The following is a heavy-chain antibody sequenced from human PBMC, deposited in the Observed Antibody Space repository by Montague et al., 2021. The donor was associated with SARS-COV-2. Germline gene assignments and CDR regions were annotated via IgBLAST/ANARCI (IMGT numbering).Heavy chain of an antibody. J-gene: IGHJ5*02. CDR3: ARDRRRWPQLNNWFDP. Sequence: SETLSLTCTVSGYSISSGYYWGWIRQPPGKGLEWIGSIYHSGSTYYNPSLKSRVTISVDASKNQFSLKLLSSVTAADTAVYYCARDRRRWPQLNNWFDPWGQGTLVTVSS. CDR1: GYSISSGYY. V-gene: IGHV4-38-2*02. CDR2: IYHSGST. D-gene: IGHD5-24*01.